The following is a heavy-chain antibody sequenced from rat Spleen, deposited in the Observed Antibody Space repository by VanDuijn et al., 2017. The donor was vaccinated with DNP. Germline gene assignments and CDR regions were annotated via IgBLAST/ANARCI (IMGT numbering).Heavy chain of an antibody. V-gene: IGHV5-25*01. CDR2: ISPSGGST. Sequence: EVQVVQSGGGLVQPGRSLKLSCAASGFTFSNYYMAWVRQAPTKGLEWVASISPSGGSTYYRDSVKGRFTVSRDNAKSSLYLQMDSLRSEDTATYYCATGEFNWFAYWGQGTLVTVSS. D-gene: IGHD4-3*01. J-gene: IGHJ3*01. CDR3: ATGEFNWFAY. CDR1: GFTFSNYY.